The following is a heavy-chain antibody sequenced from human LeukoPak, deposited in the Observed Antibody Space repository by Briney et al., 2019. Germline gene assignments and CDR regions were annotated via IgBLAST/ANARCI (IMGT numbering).Heavy chain of an antibody. Sequence: ASVKVSCKASGYTFTSYGISWVRQAAGQGLEWMGLISAYNGNTNYAQKLQGRVTMTTDTSTSTAYMELRSLRSDDTAVYYCARWVWGYYYYMDVWGKGTTVTVSS. J-gene: IGHJ6*03. CDR2: ISAYNGNT. CDR1: GYTFTSYG. CDR3: ARWVWGYYYYMDV. V-gene: IGHV1-18*01. D-gene: IGHD6-13*01.